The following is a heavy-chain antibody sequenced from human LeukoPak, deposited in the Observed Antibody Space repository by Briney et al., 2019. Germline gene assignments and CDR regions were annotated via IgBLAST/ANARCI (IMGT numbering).Heavy chain of an antibody. J-gene: IGHJ3*02. V-gene: IGHV1-2*02. CDR2: INPNSGGT. CDR1: GYTFTGFG. CDR3: ARDIVVVPAATDAFDI. D-gene: IGHD2-2*01. Sequence: GASVKVSCKASGYTFTGFGITRVRQAPGQGLEWMGWINPNSGGTNYAQKFQGRVTMTRDTSISTAYMELSRLRSDDTAVYYCARDIVVVPAATDAFDIWGQGTLVTVSS.